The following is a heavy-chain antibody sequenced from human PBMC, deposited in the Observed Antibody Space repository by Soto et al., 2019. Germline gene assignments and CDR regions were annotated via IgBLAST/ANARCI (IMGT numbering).Heavy chain of an antibody. CDR1: GGSISSGGYS. CDR3: ASRFYDILTGYFDFDY. Sequence: SETLSLTCAVSGGSISSGGYSWSWIRQPPGKGLEWIGYIYHSGSTYYNPSLKSRVTISVDRSKNQFSLKLSSVTAADTAVYYCASRFYDILTGYFDFDYWGQGTLVTVSS. J-gene: IGHJ4*02. D-gene: IGHD3-9*01. CDR2: IYHSGST. V-gene: IGHV4-30-2*01.